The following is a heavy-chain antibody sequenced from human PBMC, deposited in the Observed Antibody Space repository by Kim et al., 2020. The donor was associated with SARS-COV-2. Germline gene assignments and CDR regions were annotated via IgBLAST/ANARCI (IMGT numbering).Heavy chain of an antibody. J-gene: IGHJ5*02. CDR3: ASLGDGGYNLWFDP. D-gene: IGHD6-25*01. CDR2: INHSGST. Sequence: SETLSLTCAVYGGSFSGYYWSWIRQPPGKGLEWIGEINHSGSTNYNPSLKSRVTISVDTSKNQFSLKLSSVTAADTAVYYCASLGDGGYNLWFDPWGQGTLVTVSS. CDR1: GGSFSGYY. V-gene: IGHV4-34*01.